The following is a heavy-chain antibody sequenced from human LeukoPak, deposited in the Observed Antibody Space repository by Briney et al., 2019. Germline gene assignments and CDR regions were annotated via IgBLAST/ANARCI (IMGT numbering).Heavy chain of an antibody. CDR3: ARSYGSGSYYNPGDV. V-gene: IGHV3-73*01. CDR1: GFTFSGSA. CDR2: IRSKANSYAT. D-gene: IGHD3-10*01. J-gene: IGHJ6*04. Sequence: PGGSLRLSCAASGFTFSGSAMHWVRQASGKGLEWVGRIRSKANSYATAYAASVNGRFTISRDDSKNTAHLQMNSLKTEDTAVYYCARSYGSGSYYNPGDVWGKGTTVTVSS.